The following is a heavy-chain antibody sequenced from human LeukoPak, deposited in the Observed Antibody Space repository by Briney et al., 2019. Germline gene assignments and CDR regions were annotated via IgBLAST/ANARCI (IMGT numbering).Heavy chain of an antibody. Sequence: QPGRSLRLSCAASGFSFSFYNMYWVRQPPGKGLEWVAVTSYDGRKNIYADSVKGRFTISRDNSKNTLFLQMNSLRAEDTAIYYCAKDPVNLRWGYSYVDYYMDVWGKGTTVTVSS. CDR1: GFSFSFYN. CDR3: AKDPVNLRWGYSYVDYYMDV. V-gene: IGHV3-30*18. J-gene: IGHJ6*03. D-gene: IGHD5-18*01. CDR2: TSYDGRKN.